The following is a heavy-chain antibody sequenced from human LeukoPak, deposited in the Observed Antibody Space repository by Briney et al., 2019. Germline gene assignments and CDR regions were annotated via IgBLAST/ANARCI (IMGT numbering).Heavy chain of an antibody. CDR2: VYYSGST. D-gene: IGHD2-21*02. CDR3: ARLEHCGGDCYSINF. CDR1: GGSISSYY. V-gene: IGHV4-59*08. Sequence: SETLSLTCTVSGGSISSYYWSWFRQPPGRGLEWVGYVYYSGSTNYNPSLESRVTISVDTSKNQFSLRLSSVTAADTAMYYCARLEHCGGDCYSINFWGQGTLVTVSS. J-gene: IGHJ4*02.